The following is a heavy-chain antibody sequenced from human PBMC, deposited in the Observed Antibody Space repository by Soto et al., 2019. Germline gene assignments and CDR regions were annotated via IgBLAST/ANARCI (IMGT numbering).Heavy chain of an antibody. CDR2: IYWDDDK. CDR3: AHRVGLQGNWNGGYFDF. CDR1: GFSLATSGVG. Sequence: QVTLEESGPTRVKPTQTLTLTCTFSGFSLATSGVGVGWVRQPPGKALERLALIYWDDDKRYSPSLRSRLTVTQDTSRNQVVLTMTNMDPADTATYYCAHRVGLQGNWNGGYFDFWGQGALVTVSS. J-gene: IGHJ4*02. V-gene: IGHV2-5*02. D-gene: IGHD1-1*01.